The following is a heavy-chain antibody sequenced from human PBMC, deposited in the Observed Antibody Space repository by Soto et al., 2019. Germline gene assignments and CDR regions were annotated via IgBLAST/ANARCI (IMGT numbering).Heavy chain of an antibody. CDR1: GFTFSSYA. D-gene: IGHD6-25*01. Sequence: EVQLLESGGGLVQPGGSLRLSCAASGFTFSSYAMSWVRQAPGKGLEWVSAIGGSGGSTYYADSVKGRFTISRDNSKNTLYLQMNSLRAEDTAVYYCAKDQADLHWYFDLWGRGNLVTVAS. J-gene: IGHJ2*01. CDR2: IGGSGGST. CDR3: AKDQADLHWYFDL. V-gene: IGHV3-23*01.